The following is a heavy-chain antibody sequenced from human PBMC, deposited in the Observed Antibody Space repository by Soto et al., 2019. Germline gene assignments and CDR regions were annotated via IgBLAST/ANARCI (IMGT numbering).Heavy chain of an antibody. Sequence: QVQLQESGPGLVKPSQTLSLTCTVSGGSISSGGYYWSWIRQHPGKGLGWIGYIYYSGSTYYNPSLKSRVTISVDTSKNQFSLKLSSVTAADTAVYYCARSEPYSGSYFYFDYWGQGTLVTVSS. CDR2: IYYSGST. V-gene: IGHV4-31*03. J-gene: IGHJ4*02. CDR3: ARSEPYSGSYFYFDY. CDR1: GGSISSGGYY. D-gene: IGHD1-26*01.